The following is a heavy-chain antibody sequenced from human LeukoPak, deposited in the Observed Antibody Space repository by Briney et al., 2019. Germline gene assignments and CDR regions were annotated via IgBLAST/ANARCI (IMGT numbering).Heavy chain of an antibody. CDR1: GGSISS. V-gene: IGHV4-61*08. D-gene: IGHD5-12*01. Sequence: KPSETLSLTCTVSGGSISSFYWSWFYWSWIRQPPGKGLEWIGYIYFSGSTNYNPSLKSRVTISVDTSKNQFSLNLSSVTAADTAVYYCARVGGYSGYAQSWGQGILVTVSS. CDR2: IYFSGST. J-gene: IGHJ4*02. CDR3: ARVGGYSGYAQS.